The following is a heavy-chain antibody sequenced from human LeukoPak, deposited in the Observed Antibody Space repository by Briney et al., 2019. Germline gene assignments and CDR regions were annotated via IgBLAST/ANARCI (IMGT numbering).Heavy chain of an antibody. CDR3: ATALEGQSWFDP. CDR2: FDPEDAET. CDR1: GYTLTQLS. Sequence: GASVTLSCKVSGYTLTQLSMHWVRQAPGKGLEWMGGFDPEDAETIYPQKFQGRVTMTEDTSTDTAYMELISLRSEDTAVYYCATALEGQSWFDPWGQGTLVTVSS. V-gene: IGHV1-24*01. J-gene: IGHJ5*02.